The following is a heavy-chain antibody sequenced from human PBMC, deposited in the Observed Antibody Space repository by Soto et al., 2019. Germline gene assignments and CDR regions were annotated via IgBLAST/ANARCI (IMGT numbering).Heavy chain of an antibody. CDR3: ARGGLYGIVATIGAFDI. CDR2: ISSSGSTI. D-gene: IGHD5-12*01. V-gene: IGHV3-11*01. Sequence: TGGSLRLSCAASGFTFSDYYMSWIRQAPGKGLEWVSYISSSGSTIYYADSVKGRFTISRDNAKNSLYLQMNSLRAEDTAVYYCARGGLYGIVATIGAFDIWGQGTMVTVSS. J-gene: IGHJ3*02. CDR1: GFTFSDYY.